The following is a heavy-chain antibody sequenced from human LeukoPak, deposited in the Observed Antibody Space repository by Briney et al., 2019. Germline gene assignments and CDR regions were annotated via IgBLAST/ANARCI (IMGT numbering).Heavy chain of an antibody. V-gene: IGHV1-2*02. Sequence: ASVKVSCKASGYTFTGYYIHWVRQAPGQGLEWMGWINPNSGGTNYAQRCQGRVTMTRDTSINTVYMELSRLRSDDTAVYYCAKTPPVSPYYFDYWGQGTLVTVSS. CDR1: GYTFTGYY. J-gene: IGHJ4*02. CDR2: INPNSGGT. D-gene: IGHD3-16*01. CDR3: AKTPPVSPYYFDY.